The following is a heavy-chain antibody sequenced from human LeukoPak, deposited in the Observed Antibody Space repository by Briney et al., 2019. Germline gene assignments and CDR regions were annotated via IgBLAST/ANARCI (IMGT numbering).Heavy chain of an antibody. V-gene: IGHV4-59*01. D-gene: IGHD3-22*01. J-gene: IGHJ4*02. CDR2: IYYSGST. CDR3: ARSPLYYYDSSGFDY. Sequence: PSETLSLTCTVSGGSISSYYWSWLRQPPGKGLEWIGYIYYSGSTNYNPSLKSRVTISVDTSKNQFSLKLSSVTAADTAVYYCARSPLYYYDSSGFDYWGQGTLVTVSS. CDR1: GGSISSYY.